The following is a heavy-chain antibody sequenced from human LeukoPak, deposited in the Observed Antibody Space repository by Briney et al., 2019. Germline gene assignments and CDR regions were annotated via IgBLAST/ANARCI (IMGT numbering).Heavy chain of an antibody. CDR2: ISYDGTKT. V-gene: IGHV3-30*03. Sequence: PGGSLRLSCAASGFSFSTYGMDWVRQAPGKGLEWVAGISYDGTKTYYADSVKGRFTISRDNSKNTLYLQMNSLRAEDTAVYYCARHYDILTDTEPGFDLWGRGTLVTVSS. J-gene: IGHJ2*01. D-gene: IGHD3-9*01. CDR1: GFSFSTYG. CDR3: ARHYDILTDTEPGFDL.